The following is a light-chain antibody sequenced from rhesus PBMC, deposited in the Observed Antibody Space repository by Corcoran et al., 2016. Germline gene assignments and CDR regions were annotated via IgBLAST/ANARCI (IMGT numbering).Light chain of an antibody. Sequence: DIQMTQSPSSLSASVGDTVTIICRASQSVSNWLDWYQQKPGKAPKLLNYKASSFQSGVPSRFSGSGSGTDFTLPISSLQPEDFATYYCLQYASIPYSFGQGTKVDIK. CDR2: KAS. V-gene: IGKV1-22*01. CDR1: QSVSNW. CDR3: LQYASIPYS. J-gene: IGKJ2*01.